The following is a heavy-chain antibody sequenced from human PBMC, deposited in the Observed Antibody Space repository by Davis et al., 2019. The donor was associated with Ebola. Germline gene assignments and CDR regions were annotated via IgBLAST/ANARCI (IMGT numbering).Heavy chain of an antibody. CDR3: ARVPHYYDSSGPFDY. CDR1: GGSISSYY. D-gene: IGHD3-22*01. V-gene: IGHV4-59*01. CDR2: IYYSGST. J-gene: IGHJ4*02. Sequence: PSETLSLTCTVSGGSISSYYWSWIRQPPGKGLEWIGYIYYSGSTNYNPSLKSRVTISVDTSKNQFSLKLSSVTAADTAVYYCARVPHYYDSSGPFDYWGQGTLVTVSS.